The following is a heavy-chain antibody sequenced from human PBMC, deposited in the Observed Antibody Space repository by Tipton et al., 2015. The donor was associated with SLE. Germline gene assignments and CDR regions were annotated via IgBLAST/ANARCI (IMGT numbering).Heavy chain of an antibody. CDR3: AKDRDPFDD. CDR1: GFTFSNYV. CDR2: ISESGDTT. V-gene: IGHV3-23*01. J-gene: IGHJ4*02. Sequence: SLRLSCAASGFTFSNYVMSWVRQAPGKGLEWVSVISESGDTTNYADSVKGRFTISRDNSKNTLYLQMNSLRAEDTAVYYCAKDRDPFDDWGQGTLVTVSS.